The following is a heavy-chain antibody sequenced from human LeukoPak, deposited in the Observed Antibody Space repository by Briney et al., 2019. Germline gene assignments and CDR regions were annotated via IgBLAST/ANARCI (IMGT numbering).Heavy chain of an antibody. Sequence: SETLSLTCTVSGGSISSGSYSWSWIRQPAGKGLEWIGRIYTSGSTNYNPSLKSRVTISVDTSKNQFSLKLSSVTAADTAVYYCARYSTAVTKIDYWGQGTLVTVSS. CDR3: ARYSTAVTKIDY. D-gene: IGHD4-17*01. J-gene: IGHJ4*02. V-gene: IGHV4-61*02. CDR1: GGSISSGSYS. CDR2: IYTSGST.